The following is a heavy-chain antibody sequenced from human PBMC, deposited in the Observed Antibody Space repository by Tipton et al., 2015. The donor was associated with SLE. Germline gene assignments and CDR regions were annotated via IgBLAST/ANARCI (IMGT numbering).Heavy chain of an antibody. Sequence: TLSLTCSVSDGSISVDCCNWIRQPPGKGLEWIGSIYHSGSTYYNPSLKSRVSISVDTSKNQFSLSLTSVTAADTAMYYCARNGRFHLFDSWGQGTLVTVSS. D-gene: IGHD1-26*01. V-gene: IGHV4-38-2*02. CDR2: IYHSGST. CDR1: DGSISVDC. CDR3: ARNGRFHLFDS. J-gene: IGHJ4*02.